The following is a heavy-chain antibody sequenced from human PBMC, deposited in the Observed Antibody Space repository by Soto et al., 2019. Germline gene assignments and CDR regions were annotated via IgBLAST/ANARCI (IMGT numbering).Heavy chain of an antibody. D-gene: IGHD5-12*01. CDR2: ISNDGSNK. CDR3: AKDHRYGGYHEGAFDY. V-gene: IGHV3-30*18. Sequence: QVQLVESGGGVVQPGRSLRLSCAASGFTFSSYGMHWVRQAPGKGLEWVAVISNDGSNKYYADSVKGRFTISRDNSKNTLYLQMNSLRPEDTAVYYCAKDHRYGGYHEGAFDYWSQGTLVTVSS. J-gene: IGHJ4*02. CDR1: GFTFSSYG.